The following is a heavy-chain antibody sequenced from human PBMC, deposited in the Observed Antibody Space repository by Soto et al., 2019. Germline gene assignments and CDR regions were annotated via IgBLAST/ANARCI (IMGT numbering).Heavy chain of an antibody. Sequence: SETLSLTCTVSGGSISSYYWSWIRQPPGKGLEWIGYIYYSGSTNYNPSLKSRVTISVDTSKNQFSLKLSSVTAADTAVYYCARERYSSSSVDYYYMDVWGKGTTVTVSS. CDR3: ARERYSSSSVDYYYMDV. CDR1: GGSISSYY. D-gene: IGHD6-6*01. J-gene: IGHJ6*03. CDR2: IYYSGST. V-gene: IGHV4-59*12.